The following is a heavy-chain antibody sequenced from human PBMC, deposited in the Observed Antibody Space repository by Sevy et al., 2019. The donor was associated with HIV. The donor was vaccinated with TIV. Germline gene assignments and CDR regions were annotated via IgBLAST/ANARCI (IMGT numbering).Heavy chain of an antibody. Sequence: GGSLRLSCAASGFTFSTYSMNWVRQAPGKGLEWVSSISSSSTYIYYADSVKGRFTIPRNNAKNSLFLQMNSLRAEDTAVYFCARIDYRDYEITREYYMGVWDKGTTVTVSS. V-gene: IGHV3-21*01. D-gene: IGHD4-17*01. CDR3: ARIDYRDYEITREYYMGV. J-gene: IGHJ6*03. CDR1: GFTFSTYS. CDR2: ISSSSTYI.